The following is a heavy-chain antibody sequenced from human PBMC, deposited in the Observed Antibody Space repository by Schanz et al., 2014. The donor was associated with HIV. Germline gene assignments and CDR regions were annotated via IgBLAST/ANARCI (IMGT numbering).Heavy chain of an antibody. J-gene: IGHJ4*02. D-gene: IGHD6-6*01. V-gene: IGHV3-7*01. Sequence: DVQLVESGGGLVQPGGSLRLSCAASGFTFSSYWMSWVRQAPGKGLEWVANVKPDGSEKYYVDSVKGRFTISRDIAKNSVYLQMISVRAEDTAVYYCASQYSSSSQLEDWGQGTLVTVSS. CDR2: VKPDGSEK. CDR3: ASQYSSSSQLED. CDR1: GFTFSSYW.